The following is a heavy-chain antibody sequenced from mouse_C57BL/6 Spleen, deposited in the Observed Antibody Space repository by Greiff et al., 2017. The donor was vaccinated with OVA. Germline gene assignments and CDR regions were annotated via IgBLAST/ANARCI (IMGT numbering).Heavy chain of an antibody. CDR2: INPNNGGT. V-gene: IGHV1-26*01. CDR3: ARRDGNYYCDY. Sequence: EVQLQQSGPELVKPGASVKISCKASGYTFTDYYMNWVKQSHGKSLEWIGDINPNNGGTSYNQKFKGKATLTVDKSSSTAYMELRSLTSEDSAVYYCARRDGNYYCDYWGQGTTLTVSS. J-gene: IGHJ2*01. CDR1: GYTFTDYY. D-gene: IGHD2-1*01.